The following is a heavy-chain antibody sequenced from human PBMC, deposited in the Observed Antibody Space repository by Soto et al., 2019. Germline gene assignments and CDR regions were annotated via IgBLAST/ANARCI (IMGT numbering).Heavy chain of an antibody. D-gene: IGHD2-21*01. CDR2: INHSGST. Sequence: NPSETLSLTCAVYGGSFSGYYWSWIRQPPGKGLEWIGEINHSGSTNYNPSLKSRVTISVDTSKNQFSLKLSSVTAADTAVYYCARGLAIDYWGQGTLVTVSS. V-gene: IGHV4-34*01. CDR3: ARGLAIDY. J-gene: IGHJ4*02. CDR1: GGSFSGYY.